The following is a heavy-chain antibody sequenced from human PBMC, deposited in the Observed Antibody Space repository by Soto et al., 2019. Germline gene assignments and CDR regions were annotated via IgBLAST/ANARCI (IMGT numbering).Heavy chain of an antibody. CDR2: IKQDGSEK. CDR1: GITLSTYW. CDR3: ARGRYSRGRGFMDG. V-gene: IGHV3-7*01. J-gene: IGHJ6*02. Sequence: EVQLVESGGGLVQPGGSLRLSCAASGITLSTYWMDWVRQAPGKGLEWVANIKQDGSEKQYVDSVKGRFTISRDNAKNSLFLQMNSLRVEDTAVYYCARGRYSRGRGFMDGWGPGTTVTVS. D-gene: IGHD6-19*01.